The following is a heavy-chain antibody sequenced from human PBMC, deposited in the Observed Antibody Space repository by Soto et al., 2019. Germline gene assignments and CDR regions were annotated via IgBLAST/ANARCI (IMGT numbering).Heavy chain of an antibody. CDR2: IYYSGTT. V-gene: IGHV4-31*03. CDR1: RGPISSEGYY. CDR3: ARERGYSYGPYYFDY. Sequence: SETLFLTCTVSRGPISSEGYYWRWFRQLPGKGLEWIGDIYYSGTTYHNPSLRSRLTISGDASKNQFSLKLSSVTAADTALYYRARERGYSYGPYYFDYWGQGTLVTVSS. J-gene: IGHJ4*02. D-gene: IGHD5-18*01.